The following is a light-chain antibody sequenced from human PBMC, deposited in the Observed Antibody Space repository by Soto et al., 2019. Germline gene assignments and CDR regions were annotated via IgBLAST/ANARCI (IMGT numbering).Light chain of an antibody. CDR2: GAS. Sequence: EIVLTQSPGTLSLSPGERATLSCRASQSVSSNHLAWYQQKPGQAPRLLIYGASTRATDIPARFSGSGSGTEFTLTISRLEPEDFAVYYCQQYGSSGTFGQGTKVDIK. CDR1: QSVSSNH. J-gene: IGKJ1*01. V-gene: IGKV3-20*01. CDR3: QQYGSSGT.